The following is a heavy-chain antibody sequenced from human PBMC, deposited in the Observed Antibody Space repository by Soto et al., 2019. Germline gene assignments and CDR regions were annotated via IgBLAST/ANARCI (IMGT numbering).Heavy chain of an antibody. CDR2: INPDTGST. V-gene: IGHV1-46*01. Sequence: QVQLVQSGAEVTKPGASVKISCKASGYTFTTYYLHWVRQAPGQGLEWMGIINPDTGSTSSAQNFRGRVSVTRDTSTSTVYMELYSLSSEDTAVYYCARDPNFSLTFHYYGMDVWGQGTTVTVYS. CDR3: ARDPNFSLTFHYYGMDV. J-gene: IGHJ6*02. CDR1: GYTFTTYY.